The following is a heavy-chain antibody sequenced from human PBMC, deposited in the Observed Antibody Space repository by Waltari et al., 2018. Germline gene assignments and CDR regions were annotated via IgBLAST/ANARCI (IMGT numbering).Heavy chain of an antibody. V-gene: IGHV3-48*01. CDR3: ARALPYYFDATGFSYFDF. J-gene: IGHJ4*02. D-gene: IGHD3-22*01. CDR2: ISSRSSTI. CDR1: GLLLSNYN. Sequence: EVQLVESGGGLVQTGGALRLACGSSGLLLSNYNLYWVRQAPVKGLEGVSDISSRSSTIYYADSVKGRFTISRDNANNSLYLEMSSLRPEDTAVYYCARALPYYFDATGFSYFDFWGLGTLVTVSS.